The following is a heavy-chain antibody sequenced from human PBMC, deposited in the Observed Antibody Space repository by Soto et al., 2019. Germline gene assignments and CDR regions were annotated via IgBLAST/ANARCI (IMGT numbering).Heavy chain of an antibody. D-gene: IGHD3-10*01. J-gene: IGHJ6*02. CDR1: GFTFSSYS. CDR2: ISSSSITI. Sequence: PGGSLRLSCAASGFTFSSYSMNWVRQAPWKGLEWVSYISSSSITIYYADSVKGRFTISRDNAKNSLYLQMNSLRDEDTAVYYCATDHGLLWFGETKNYGRYVCGRGTTLTFSS. V-gene: IGHV3-48*02. CDR3: ATDHGLLWFGETKNYGRYV.